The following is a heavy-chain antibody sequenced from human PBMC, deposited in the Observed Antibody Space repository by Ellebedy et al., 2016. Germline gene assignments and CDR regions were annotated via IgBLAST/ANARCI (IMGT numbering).Heavy chain of an antibody. CDR1: GFTFSGYG. CDR2: IWFDGSKK. V-gene: IGHV3-30*02. Sequence: GGSLRLXXAASGFTFSGYGMHWVRQAPGKGLEWVAFIWFDGSKKYYADSVKGRFTISRDNSKNTLYMQMNSLRAEDTAVYYCAKGGGSGSYSLHTPLDGMDVWGQGTTVTVSS. CDR3: AKGGGSGSYSLHTPLDGMDV. J-gene: IGHJ6*02. D-gene: IGHD3-10*01.